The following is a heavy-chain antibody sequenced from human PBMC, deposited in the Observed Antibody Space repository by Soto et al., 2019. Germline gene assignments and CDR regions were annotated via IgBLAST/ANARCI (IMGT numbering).Heavy chain of an antibody. CDR3: ARVNYDILTGYSDYYYMDV. D-gene: IGHD3-9*01. Sequence: EVQLVESGGGLVQPGGSLRLSCAASGFTFSSYWMHWVRQAPGKGLVWVSRINSDGSSTSYADSVKGRFTISRDNAKNTLYLQMNSLRAEDTAVYYCARVNYDILTGYSDYYYMDVWGKGTTVTVSS. CDR2: INSDGSST. V-gene: IGHV3-74*01. CDR1: GFTFSSYW. J-gene: IGHJ6*03.